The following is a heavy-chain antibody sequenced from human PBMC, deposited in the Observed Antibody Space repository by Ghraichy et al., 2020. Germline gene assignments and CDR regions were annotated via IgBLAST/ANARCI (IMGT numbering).Heavy chain of an antibody. CDR1: GDSIISNNW. V-gene: IGHV4-4*02. D-gene: IGHD2-2*01. Sequence: TLSLTCAVSGDSIISNNWWSWVRQPPGKGLEWIGEIFHSGSTNYNPSLKSRITISLDKSKNQFSLKMTSVTAADTAVYYCAREIDQLRYFDSWGQGTLFTVSS. J-gene: IGHJ4*02. CDR3: AREIDQLRYFDS. CDR2: IFHSGST.